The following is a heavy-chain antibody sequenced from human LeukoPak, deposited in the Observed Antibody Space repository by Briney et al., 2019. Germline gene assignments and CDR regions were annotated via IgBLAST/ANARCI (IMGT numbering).Heavy chain of an antibody. Sequence: ASETLSLTCAVYGGSFSGYYWSWIRQPPGKGLEWIGEINHSGSTNYNPSLKSRVTISVDTSKNQFSLKLSSVTAADTAVYYCARGTGLYYDILTGYYSDYYYMDVWGKGTTVTISS. CDR2: INHSGST. J-gene: IGHJ6*03. CDR1: GGSFSGYY. V-gene: IGHV4-34*01. D-gene: IGHD3-9*01. CDR3: ARGTGLYYDILTGYYSDYYYMDV.